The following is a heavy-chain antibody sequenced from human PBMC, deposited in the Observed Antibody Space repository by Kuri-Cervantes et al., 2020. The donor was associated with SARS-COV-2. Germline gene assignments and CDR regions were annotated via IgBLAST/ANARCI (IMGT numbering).Heavy chain of an antibody. CDR2: TYYRKYYRSQWYN. Sequence: LRLSCALSGDSVSNDKAAWNWIRQSTSRGLEWLGRTYYRKYYRSQWYNDYAGSVISRITINADTSTNQFSLQLKSVTPEDTAVYFCARESYASLDLWGQGALVTVSS. D-gene: IGHD3-10*01. CDR3: ARESYASLDL. CDR1: GDSVSNDKAA. V-gene: IGHV6-1*01. J-gene: IGHJ4*02.